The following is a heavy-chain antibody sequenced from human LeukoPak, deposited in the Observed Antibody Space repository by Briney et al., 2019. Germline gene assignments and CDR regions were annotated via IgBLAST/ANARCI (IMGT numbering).Heavy chain of an antibody. J-gene: IGHJ4*02. CDR3: ARGARGYSYGHFDY. Sequence: KPSETLSLTCTVSGGSISSYYWSWLRQPPGNELEWIGYIYYSGSTNYNPSLKSRVTISGDTSKNQFSLKLSSVTAADTAVYYCARGARGYSYGHFDYWGQGTMVTVSS. CDR1: GGSISSYY. V-gene: IGHV4-59*01. CDR2: IYYSGST. D-gene: IGHD5-18*01.